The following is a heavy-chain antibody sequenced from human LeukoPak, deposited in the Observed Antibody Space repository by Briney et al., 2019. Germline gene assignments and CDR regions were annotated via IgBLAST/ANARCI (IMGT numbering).Heavy chain of an antibody. CDR1: GYSISSGYY. Sequence: SQTLSLTCTVSGYSISSGYYWGWIRQSPGKGLEWIGSIYHSGSTYYNPSPKSRVTISVDTSKNQFSLKLSSVTAADTAVYYCARDPAAAGRSFDYWGQGTLVTVSS. CDR2: IYHSGST. CDR3: ARDPAAAGRSFDY. D-gene: IGHD6-13*01. J-gene: IGHJ4*02. V-gene: IGHV4-38-2*02.